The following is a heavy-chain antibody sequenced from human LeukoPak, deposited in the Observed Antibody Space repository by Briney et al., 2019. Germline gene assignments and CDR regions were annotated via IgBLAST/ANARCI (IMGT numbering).Heavy chain of an antibody. CDR2: INPSGGNT. CDR3: ARDLRTITVAGIGVFDI. V-gene: IGHV1-46*01. CDR1: GYTFTIYY. Sequence: GASVKVSCKASGYTFTIYYMHCVRQAPGQGLEWMGIINPSGGNTNYAQEFQGRVTMTRDMSTSTVYMELSSLRSEDTAVYYCARDLRTITVAGIGVFDIWGQGTMVTVSS. J-gene: IGHJ3*02. D-gene: IGHD6-19*01.